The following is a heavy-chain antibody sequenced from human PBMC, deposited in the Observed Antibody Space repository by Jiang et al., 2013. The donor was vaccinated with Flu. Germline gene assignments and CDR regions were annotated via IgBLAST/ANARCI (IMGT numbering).Heavy chain of an antibody. CDR2: ISYDGSNK. D-gene: IGHD3-10*01. CDR1: GFTFSSYG. Sequence: VQLVESGGGVVQPGRSLRLSCAASGFTFSSYGMHWVRQAPGKGLEWVAVISYDGSNKYYADSVKGRFTISRDNSKNTLYPQMNSLRAEDTAVYYCASAHYYGSGSYYNQYYGMDV. V-gene: IGHV3-33*05. J-gene: IGHJ6*01. CDR3: ASAHYYGSGSYYNQYYGMDV.